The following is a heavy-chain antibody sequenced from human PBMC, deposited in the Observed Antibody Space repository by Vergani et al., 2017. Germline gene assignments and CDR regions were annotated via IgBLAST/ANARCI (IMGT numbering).Heavy chain of an antibody. J-gene: IGHJ6*02. D-gene: IGHD6-19*01. Sequence: QVQLVQSGAEVKKPGASVKVSCKASGYTFTSYAMHWVRQAPGQRLEWMGWINAGNGNTKYSQKFQGRVTITRDTSASTAYMELSSLRSEDTAVYYCARQMSYSSGWSYYYYYGMDVWGQGTTVTVSS. CDR3: ARQMSYSSGWSYYYYYGMDV. CDR1: GYTFTSYA. CDR2: INAGNGNT. V-gene: IGHV1-3*01.